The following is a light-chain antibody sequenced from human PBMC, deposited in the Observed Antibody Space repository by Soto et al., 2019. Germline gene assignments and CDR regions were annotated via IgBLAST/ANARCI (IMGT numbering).Light chain of an antibody. V-gene: IGLV2-14*02. J-gene: IGLJ1*01. CDR1: SSDVGSYNL. Sequence: QSALTQPASVSGSPGKSITISCAGSSSDVGSYNLVSWYQQHPGNAPKLIIYEGFKRPSGVSNRFSGSKSGNTASLTISGLQAEDEADYYCSSYTFTSTLYVFGTGTKVTVL. CDR3: SSYTFTSTLYV. CDR2: EGF.